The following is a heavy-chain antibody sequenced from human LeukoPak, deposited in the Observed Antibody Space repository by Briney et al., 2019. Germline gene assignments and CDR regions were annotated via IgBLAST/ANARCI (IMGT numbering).Heavy chain of an antibody. CDR2: ISGSGGST. CDR1: GFTFSSYA. CDR3: AKNLWFGELYNGMDV. J-gene: IGHJ6*04. D-gene: IGHD3-10*01. Sequence: GGSLRLSCAASGFTFSSYAMSWVRQAPGKGLEWVSAISGSGGSTYYADSVKGRFTISRDNSKNTLYLQMNGLRAEDTAVYYCAKNLWFGELYNGMDVWGKGTTVTVSS. V-gene: IGHV3-23*01.